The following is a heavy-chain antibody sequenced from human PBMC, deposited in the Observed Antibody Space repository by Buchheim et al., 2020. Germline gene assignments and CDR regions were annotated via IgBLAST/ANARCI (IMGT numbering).Heavy chain of an antibody. Sequence: EVQLVESGGGLVQSGGSLRLSCAASGFTFSDYAMTWVRQAPGKGLEWVSGISGSGGSTYYADFVKGRFTISRDNSKNTFYLQMNSLRAEDTAFYYCAKDASFSGSYYNSWGQGTL. V-gene: IGHV3-23*04. CDR3: AKDASFSGSYYNS. CDR1: GFTFSDYA. D-gene: IGHD3-10*01. J-gene: IGHJ5*02. CDR2: ISGSGGST.